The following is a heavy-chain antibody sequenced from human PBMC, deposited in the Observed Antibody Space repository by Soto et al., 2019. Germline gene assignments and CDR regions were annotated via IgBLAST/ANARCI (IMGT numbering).Heavy chain of an antibody. D-gene: IGHD3-10*01. Sequence: SVKVSCKASGGTFSSYAISWVRQAPGQGLEWMGGIIPIFGTANYAQKFQGRVPITADKSTSTAYMELSSLRSEDTAVYYCARGRRITMVRGVPDTYNWFDPWGQGTLVTVSS. CDR1: GGTFSSYA. CDR3: ARGRRITMVRGVPDTYNWFDP. V-gene: IGHV1-69*06. CDR2: IIPIFGTA. J-gene: IGHJ5*02.